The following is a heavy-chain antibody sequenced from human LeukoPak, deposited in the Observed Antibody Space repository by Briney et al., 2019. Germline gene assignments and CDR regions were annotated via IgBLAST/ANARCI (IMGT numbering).Heavy chain of an antibody. V-gene: IGHV3-48*01. Sequence: GGSLRLSCAASGFTFSSYSMSWVRQAPGKGLEWVSYISSSSSTIYYADSVKGRFTISRDNAKNSLYLQMNSLRAEDTAVYYCAREKLGYYGQRGALDILGQGTMVTVSS. D-gene: IGHD3-10*01. CDR3: AREKLGYYGQRGALDI. J-gene: IGHJ3*02. CDR1: GFTFSSYS. CDR2: ISSSSSTI.